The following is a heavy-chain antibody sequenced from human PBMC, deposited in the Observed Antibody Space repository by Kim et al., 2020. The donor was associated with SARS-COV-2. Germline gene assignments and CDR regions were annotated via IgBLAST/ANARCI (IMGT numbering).Heavy chain of an antibody. CDR1: GFTFDDYA. J-gene: IGHJ6*02. V-gene: IGHV3-9*01. CDR3: AKANMVRGVNYYYGMDV. D-gene: IGHD3-10*01. CDR2: ISWNSGSI. Sequence: GGSLRLSCAASGFTFDDYAMHWVRQAPGKGLEWVSGISWNSGSIGYADSVKGRFTISRDNAKNSPYLQMNSLRAEDTALYYCAKANMVRGVNYYYGMDVWGQGTTVTVSS.